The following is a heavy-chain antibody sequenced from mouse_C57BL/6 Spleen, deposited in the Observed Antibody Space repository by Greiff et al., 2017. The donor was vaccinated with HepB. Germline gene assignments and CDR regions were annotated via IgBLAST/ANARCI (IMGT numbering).Heavy chain of an antibody. V-gene: IGHV1-64*01. J-gene: IGHJ1*03. CDR1: GYTFTSYW. CDR2: IHPNSGST. D-gene: IGHD1-1*01. CDR3: ARDYGSSPYFDV. Sequence: QVQLQQSGAELVKPGASVKLSCKASGYTFTSYWMHWVKQRPGQGLEWIGMIHPNSGSTNYNEKFKSKATLTVDKSSSTAYMQLSSLTSEDSAVYYCARDYGSSPYFDVWGTGTTVTVSS.